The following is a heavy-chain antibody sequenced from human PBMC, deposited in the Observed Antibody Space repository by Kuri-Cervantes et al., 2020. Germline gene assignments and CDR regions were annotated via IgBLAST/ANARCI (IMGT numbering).Heavy chain of an antibody. D-gene: IGHD2-2*01. J-gene: IGHJ5*02. CDR1: GYTFTGYY. V-gene: IGHV1-2*04. Sequence: ASVKVSCKASGYTFTGYYMHWVRQAPGQGLEWMGWINPNSGGTNYAQKFQGWVTMTRDTSISTAYMELSRLRSDDTAVYYCARARSGYCSSTSRLTYNWFDPWGQGTLVTVSS. CDR3: ARARSGYCSSTSRLTYNWFDP. CDR2: INPNSGGT.